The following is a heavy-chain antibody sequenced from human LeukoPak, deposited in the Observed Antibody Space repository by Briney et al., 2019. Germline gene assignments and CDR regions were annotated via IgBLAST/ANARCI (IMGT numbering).Heavy chain of an antibody. CDR2: ISSSGSTI. V-gene: IGHV3-11*04. Sequence: TGGSLRLSCAASGFTFSDYYMSWIRQAPGKGLEWVSHISSSGSTIYYADSVKGRFTISRDNAKNSLFLQMNSLRVGDTAVYYCARDIGYKTFDYWGQGTLVTVSS. CDR1: GFTFSDYY. CDR3: ARDIGYKTFDY. J-gene: IGHJ4*02. D-gene: IGHD5-18*01.